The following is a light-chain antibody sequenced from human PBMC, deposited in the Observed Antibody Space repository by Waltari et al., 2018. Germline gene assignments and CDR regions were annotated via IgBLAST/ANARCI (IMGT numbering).Light chain of an antibody. CDR3: QQSYSTPRT. Sequence: TFRASQSISSYLNWYQQRPGKAPKLLIYAASSLQSAVPSRFSGSGSGTDFTLTINSLQPEDFATYYCQQSYSTPRTFGQGTKVEIK. CDR2: AAS. V-gene: IGKV1-39*01. CDR1: QSISSY. J-gene: IGKJ1*01.